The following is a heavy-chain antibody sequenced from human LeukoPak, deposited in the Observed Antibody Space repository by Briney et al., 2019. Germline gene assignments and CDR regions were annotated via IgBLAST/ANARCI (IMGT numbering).Heavy chain of an antibody. J-gene: IGHJ4*02. V-gene: IGHV1-18*01. CDR3: ARARRYFDWLLLDY. CDR1: GYTFTSYG. D-gene: IGHD3-9*01. Sequence: ASVKVSCKASGYTFTSYGISWVRQAPGQGLEWMGWISAYNGNTNYAQKLQGRVTMTTDTSTSTAYMELRSLRSDDTAVYYCARARRYFDWLLLDYWGQGTLVTVSS. CDR2: ISAYNGNT.